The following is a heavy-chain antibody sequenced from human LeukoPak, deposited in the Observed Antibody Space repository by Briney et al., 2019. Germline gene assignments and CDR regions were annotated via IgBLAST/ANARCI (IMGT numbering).Heavy chain of an antibody. J-gene: IGHJ4*02. CDR3: ASRPGGDLYYFDY. V-gene: IGHV4-39*01. D-gene: IGHD2-21*02. CDR2: IYYSGST. CDR1: GGSISGSGNY. Sequence: SETLSLTCTVSGGSISGSGNYWGWVRQPPGKGLEWIANIYYSGSTWYNPSLKSRVIISVDTAKNQFSLRLNSVTASDTAVYFCASRPGGDLYYFDYWGQGTLPTVSS.